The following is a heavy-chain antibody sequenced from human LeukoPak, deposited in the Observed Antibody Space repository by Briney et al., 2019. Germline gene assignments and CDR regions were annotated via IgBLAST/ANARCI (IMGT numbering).Heavy chain of an antibody. Sequence: GGSLRLSCAASGFTFSSFGMNWVRQAPGKGLEWVSYISSSSSTIYHADSVKGRFTISRDNARNTLFLQMDSLRAEDTAVYYCAKDGVVTGYQFYYMDVWGKGTAVTISS. CDR2: ISSSSSTI. J-gene: IGHJ6*03. CDR1: GFTFSSFG. CDR3: AKDGVVTGYQFYYMDV. D-gene: IGHD3-3*01. V-gene: IGHV3-48*04.